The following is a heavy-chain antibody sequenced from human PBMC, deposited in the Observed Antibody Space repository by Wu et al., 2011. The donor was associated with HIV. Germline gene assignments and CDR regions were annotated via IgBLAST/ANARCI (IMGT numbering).Heavy chain of an antibody. D-gene: IGHD4-11*01. CDR3: ARGFSNGYFDT. J-gene: IGHJ4*02. Sequence: QVQLVQSGAEVKKPGASVKVSCKAYGYTFTNYDINWVRQAPGQGPEWMGKIIPMSATADYAQKLRDRVMITADESTSTVYMELTSLKSDDTAVYYCARGFSNGYFDTWGQGTLVTVSS. CDR2: IIPMSATA. V-gene: IGHV1-69*18. CDR1: GYTFTNYD.